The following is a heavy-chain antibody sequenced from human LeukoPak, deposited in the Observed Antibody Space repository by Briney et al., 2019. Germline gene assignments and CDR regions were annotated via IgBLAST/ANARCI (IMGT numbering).Heavy chain of an antibody. D-gene: IGHD6-19*01. CDR2: INPNSGGT. CDR3: AREGIAVAGTGDFDY. Sequence: GASVKVSCKASGYTFTGYDMHWVRQAPGQGLEWMGWINPNSGGTNYAQKFQGRVTMTRDTSISTAYMELSRLRSDDTAVYYCAREGIAVAGTGDFDYWGQGTLVSVSS. J-gene: IGHJ4*02. V-gene: IGHV1-2*02. CDR1: GYTFTGYD.